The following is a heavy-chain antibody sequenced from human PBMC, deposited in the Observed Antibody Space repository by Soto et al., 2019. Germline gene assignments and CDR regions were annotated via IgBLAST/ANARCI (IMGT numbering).Heavy chain of an antibody. CDR3: ARGEGNPYYAYHFDT. CDR1: GDSVTSVNYF. D-gene: IGHD3-3*01. V-gene: IGHV4-61*01. J-gene: IGHJ4*02. Sequence: PSETLSLTCAVSGDSVTSVNYFWTWIRQPPGGGLEWIGYISNSGISKYNPSLKSRVAMSQDTSKNQFSLNLHSVTAADTAVYFCARGEGNPYYAYHFDTWGQGALVTFSS. CDR2: ISNSGIS.